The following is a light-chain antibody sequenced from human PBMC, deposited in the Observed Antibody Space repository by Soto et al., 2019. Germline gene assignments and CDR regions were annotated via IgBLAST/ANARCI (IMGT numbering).Light chain of an antibody. CDR3: QQRTNWPPWT. V-gene: IGKV3D-20*02. J-gene: IGKJ1*01. CDR1: QSVGGNY. Sequence: IVLTQSPGTLSLSPGERATLSCRASQSVGGNYLAWYQQKPGQAPRLLVYAASTRATGIPDRFSGSGSGTDFSLTISRLEPEDFAVYYCQQRTNWPPWTFGQGTKVEIK. CDR2: AAS.